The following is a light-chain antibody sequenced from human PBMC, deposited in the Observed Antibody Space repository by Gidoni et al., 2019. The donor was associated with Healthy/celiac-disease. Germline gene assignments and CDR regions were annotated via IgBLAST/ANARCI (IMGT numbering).Light chain of an antibody. J-gene: IGKJ3*01. CDR3: QQSYSTQFT. V-gene: IGKV1-39*01. CDR1: QSISSY. Sequence: DIQMTQSPSSLSASVGDRVTITCRASQSISSYVNWYQQKPGKAPKLLIYAASSLQSGVPSRFSGSGSWTDFTLTISSLQPEDFATYYCQQSYSTQFTFGPGTKVDIK. CDR2: AAS.